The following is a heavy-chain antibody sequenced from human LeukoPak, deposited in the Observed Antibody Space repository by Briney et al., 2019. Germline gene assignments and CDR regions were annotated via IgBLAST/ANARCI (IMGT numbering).Heavy chain of an antibody. Sequence: NPSETLSLTCTVSGGSISSSSYYWGWIRQPPGKGLEWIGSIYYSGSTYYNPSLKSRVTISVDMSKNQFSLKLSSVTAADTAVYYCARVYYSSSYDYWYFDLWGRGTLVTVSS. CDR1: GGSISSSSYY. J-gene: IGHJ2*01. CDR3: ARVYYSSSYDYWYFDL. V-gene: IGHV4-39*01. CDR2: IYYSGST. D-gene: IGHD6-13*01.